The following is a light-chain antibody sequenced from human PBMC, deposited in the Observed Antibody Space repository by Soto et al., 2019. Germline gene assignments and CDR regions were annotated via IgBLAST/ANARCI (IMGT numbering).Light chain of an antibody. J-gene: IGKJ2*01. Sequence: EIELTQSPGTLSLSPGERATLSCRASRTVRTNYLAWYQQKPGQAPRLLIYGASKRATGIPDRFSGSGSGTDFTLTISRLEPEDFAVYSCQQYGDSPMYTFGQGTKLEVK. CDR2: GAS. CDR3: QQYGDSPMYT. CDR1: RTVRTNY. V-gene: IGKV3-20*01.